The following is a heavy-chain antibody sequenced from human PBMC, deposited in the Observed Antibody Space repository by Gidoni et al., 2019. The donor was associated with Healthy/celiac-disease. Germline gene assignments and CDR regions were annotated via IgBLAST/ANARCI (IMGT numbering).Heavy chain of an antibody. Sequence: EVQLVESGGGFVQPGGSLILSCAASGFTFSSYWMCWVTQAPGKGLAWVANIKQDGSEKYYVDSVKGRFTIARDNAKNQLYLQMNSLRAEDTAVYYCARGGYSSSWYDWYFDLGGRGTLVTVSS. V-gene: IGHV3-7*03. CDR2: IKQDGSEK. J-gene: IGHJ2*01. D-gene: IGHD6-13*01. CDR3: ARGGYSSSWYDWYFDL. CDR1: GFTFSSYW.